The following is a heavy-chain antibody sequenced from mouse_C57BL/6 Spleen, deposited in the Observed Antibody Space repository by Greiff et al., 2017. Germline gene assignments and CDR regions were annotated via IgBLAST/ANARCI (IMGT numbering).Heavy chain of an antibody. Sequence: VQLQQSGAELVRPGTSVKVSCKASGYAFTNYLIEWVKQRPGQGLEWIGVVNPGSGGTNYNEKFKGKATLTADKSSSTAYMQLSSLTSEDSAVYFCAMSLDSYWYFDVWGTGTTVTVSS. CDR2: VNPGSGGT. J-gene: IGHJ1*03. CDR1: GYAFTNYL. CDR3: AMSLDSYWYFDV. V-gene: IGHV1-54*01.